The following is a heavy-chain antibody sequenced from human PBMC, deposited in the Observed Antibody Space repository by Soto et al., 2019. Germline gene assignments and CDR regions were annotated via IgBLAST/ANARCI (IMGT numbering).Heavy chain of an antibody. Sequence: PSETLSLTCTITGGSISGYYWTWIRQSPGKGLEYIGYVYSGSTNYNPSLKSRVTISVDKSKNQFSLKLSSVTAADTAVYYCARAGRGYCSGGSCYSGLHGMDVWGQGTTVTVSS. CDR3: ARAGRGYCSGGSCYSGLHGMDV. CDR1: GGSISGYY. CDR2: VYSGST. D-gene: IGHD2-15*01. J-gene: IGHJ6*02. V-gene: IGHV4-59*12.